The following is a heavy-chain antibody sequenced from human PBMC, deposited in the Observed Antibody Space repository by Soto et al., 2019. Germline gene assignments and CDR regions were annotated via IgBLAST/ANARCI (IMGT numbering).Heavy chain of an antibody. V-gene: IGHV1-2*04. CDR2: ISPNSGGT. J-gene: IGHJ4*02. CDR1: GYTFTDYY. Sequence: ASVKVSCKASGYTFTDYYMHWVRQAPGQGLEWMGWISPNSGGTNYAQKFHGWVTMTRDTSISTAYMELSSLRSEDTAVYYCARESRPSSSWSRTNFDYWGQGTLVTVSS. D-gene: IGHD6-13*01. CDR3: ARESRPSSSWSRTNFDY.